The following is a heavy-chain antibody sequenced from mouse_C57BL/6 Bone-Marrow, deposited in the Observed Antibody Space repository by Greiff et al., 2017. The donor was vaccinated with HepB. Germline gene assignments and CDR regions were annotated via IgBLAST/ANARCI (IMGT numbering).Heavy chain of an antibody. CDR3: ASPDDGSSPVAY. CDR1: GFTFTDYY. Sequence: EVKVVESGGGLVQPGGSLSLSCAASGFTFTDYYMSWVRQPPGKALEWLGFIRNKANGYTTEYSASVKGRFTISRDNSQSILYLQMNALRAEDSATYYWASPDDGSSPVAYWGQGTLVTVSA. CDR2: IRNKANGYTT. V-gene: IGHV7-3*01. D-gene: IGHD1-1*01. J-gene: IGHJ3*01.